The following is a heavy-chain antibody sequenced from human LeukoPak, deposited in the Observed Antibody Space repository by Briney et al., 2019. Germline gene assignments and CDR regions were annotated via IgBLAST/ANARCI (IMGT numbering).Heavy chain of an antibody. D-gene: IGHD2-2*01. Sequence: SQTLSLTCDISGDSVSSNSVTWNWIRQSPSRGLEWLGRTYYRSTWYNDYAVSVRGRITVNPDTSKTQFSLHLNSVTPEDTAVYYCARRLTQYDCFDPWGQGILVTVSS. CDR3: ARRLTQYDCFDP. CDR2: TYYRSTWYN. CDR1: GDSVSSNSVT. V-gene: IGHV6-1*01. J-gene: IGHJ5*02.